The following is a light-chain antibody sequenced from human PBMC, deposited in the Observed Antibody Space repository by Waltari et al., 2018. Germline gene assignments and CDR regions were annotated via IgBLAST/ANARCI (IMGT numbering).Light chain of an antibody. J-gene: IGKJ3*01. CDR2: GAS. CDR1: QSVTSSY. V-gene: IGKV3-20*01. CDR3: QQYGSSPS. Sequence: IVLTQSPGTLSLSPGERATLSCRASQSVTSSYLAGYQKKPGQAHRLLIYGASSRAPGIPDRFSGSGSGTDFTLTISRLEPEDFAVYYCQQYGSSPSFGPGTKVDIK.